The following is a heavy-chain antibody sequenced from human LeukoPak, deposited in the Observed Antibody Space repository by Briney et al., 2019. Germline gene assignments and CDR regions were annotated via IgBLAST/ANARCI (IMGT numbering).Heavy chain of an antibody. CDR3: ARGGDDAFDI. J-gene: IGHJ3*02. Sequence: PSETLSLTCAVYGGSFSGYYWSWIRQPPGKGLEWIGEINHSGSTNYNPSLKSRVTISVDTSKNQFSLKLSSVTAADTAVYYCARGGDDAFDIWDQGTMVTVSS. CDR1: GGSFSGYY. CDR2: INHSGST. D-gene: IGHD1-26*01. V-gene: IGHV4-34*01.